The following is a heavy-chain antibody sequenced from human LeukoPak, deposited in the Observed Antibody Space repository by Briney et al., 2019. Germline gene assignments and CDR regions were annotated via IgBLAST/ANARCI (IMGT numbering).Heavy chain of an antibody. CDR2: ISSSGITI. CDR3: ARDGNSYGYYFDF. J-gene: IGHJ4*02. CDR1: GFTFSNAW. V-gene: IGHV3-11*04. Sequence: GGSLRLSCAASGFTFSNAWMSWVRQAPGKGLEWVSYISSSGITIYYADSVKGRFTISRGNAKNSLYLQMNSLRAEDTAVYYCARDGNSYGYYFDFWGQGTLVTVSS. D-gene: IGHD5-18*01.